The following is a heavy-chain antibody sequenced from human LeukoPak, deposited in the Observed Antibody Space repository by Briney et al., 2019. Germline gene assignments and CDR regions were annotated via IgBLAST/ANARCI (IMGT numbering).Heavy chain of an antibody. CDR1: GFTFSSYA. D-gene: IGHD3-10*01. CDR3: AKCTSPSPTYYYGSGSSYYFDY. V-gene: IGHV3-23*01. CDR2: ISGSGGST. Sequence: GGSLRLSCAASGFTFSSYAMSRVRQAPGKGLEWVSAISGSGGSTYYADSVKGRFTISRDNSENTLYLQMNSLRAEDTAVYYCAKCTSPSPTYYYGSGSSYYFDYWGQGTLVTVSS. J-gene: IGHJ4*02.